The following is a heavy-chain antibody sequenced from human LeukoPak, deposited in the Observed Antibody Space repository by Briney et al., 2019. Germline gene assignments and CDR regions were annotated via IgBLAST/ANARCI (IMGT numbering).Heavy chain of an antibody. CDR2: IIPILGIA. J-gene: IGHJ4*02. D-gene: IGHD6-6*01. Sequence: GASVKVSCKASGYTFTSYGISWVRQAPGQGLEWMGRIIPILGIANYAQKFQGRVTITADKSTSTAYMELSSLRSEDTAVYYCARDRIYSSSPYLDYWGQGTLVTVSS. CDR1: GYTFTSYG. CDR3: ARDRIYSSSPYLDY. V-gene: IGHV1-69*04.